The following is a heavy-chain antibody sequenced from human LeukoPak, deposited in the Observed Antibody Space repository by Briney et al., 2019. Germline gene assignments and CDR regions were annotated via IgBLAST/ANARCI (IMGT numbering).Heavy chain of an antibody. J-gene: IGHJ4*02. Sequence: GGSLRLSCAASGFTFSSYAMHWVRQAPGKGLEWVTFIRNDGSNKYYADSVKGRFTISRDNSKNTLYLQMNSLRAEDTAVYYCARGSDNYDILTGYYNGYYFDYWGQGTLVTVSS. CDR2: IRNDGSNK. D-gene: IGHD3-9*01. CDR1: GFTFSSYA. V-gene: IGHV3-30*02. CDR3: ARGSDNYDILTGYYNGYYFDY.